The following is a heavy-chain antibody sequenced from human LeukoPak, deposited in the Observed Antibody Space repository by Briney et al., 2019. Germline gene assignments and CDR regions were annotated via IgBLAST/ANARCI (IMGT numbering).Heavy chain of an antibody. CDR3: TRESGAFSPFGF. D-gene: IGHD1-26*01. V-gene: IGHV4-4*02. Sequence: ASETLSLTCAVSGGSITTTNWWSWVRQPPGKGLEWIGEVHLSEATNYNPSLESRVSMSIDKSKNHLSLEVTSVTAADTAIYYCTRESGAFSPFGFWGQGTLLTVSS. CDR2: VHLSEAT. CDR1: GGSITTTNW. J-gene: IGHJ4*02.